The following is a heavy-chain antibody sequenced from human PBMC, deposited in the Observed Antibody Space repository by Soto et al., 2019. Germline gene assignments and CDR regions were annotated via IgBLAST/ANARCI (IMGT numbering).Heavy chain of an antibody. Sequence: QVQLVQSGAEVKKPGSSVKVSCKASGGTFSSYTISWVRQAPGQGLEWMGRIIPILGIANYAQKFQGRVTITADKSTSTAYMELSRLRAEDTAVYYWARDPTVAGTFLGYYYGMDVWGQGTTVTVSS. CDR3: ARDPTVAGTFLGYYYGMDV. CDR2: IIPILGIA. J-gene: IGHJ6*02. V-gene: IGHV1-69*08. D-gene: IGHD6-19*01. CDR1: GGTFSSYT.